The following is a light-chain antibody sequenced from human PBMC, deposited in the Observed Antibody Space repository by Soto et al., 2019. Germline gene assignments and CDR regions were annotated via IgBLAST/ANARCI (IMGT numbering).Light chain of an antibody. CDR3: TSFTSSSPFYV. Sequence: QSVLTQPPSVSGSPGQSVTISCTGTSSDVGSYNRVSWYQQPPGTAPRLMISEVSNRPSGVPHRFSGSKSGNTASLTISGLQAEDEADYYCTSFTSSSPFYVFGTGTKLTVL. CDR1: SSDVGSYNR. V-gene: IGLV2-18*02. CDR2: EVS. J-gene: IGLJ1*01.